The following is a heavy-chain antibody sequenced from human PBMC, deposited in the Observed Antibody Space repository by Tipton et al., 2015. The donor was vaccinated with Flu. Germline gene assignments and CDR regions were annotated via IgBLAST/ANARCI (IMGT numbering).Heavy chain of an antibody. V-gene: IGHV4-39*07. CDR2: IYYSGST. CDR1: GGSISSSSYY. Sequence: LRLSCTVSGGSISSSSYYWGWIRQPPGKGLEWIGSIYYSGSTYYNPSLKSRVTISVDTSKNQFSLRLSSVTAADTAVYYCARGPGRYSSGWYFVDYWGHGSLVTVST. CDR3: ARGPGRYSSGWYFVDY. J-gene: IGHJ4*01. D-gene: IGHD6-19*01.